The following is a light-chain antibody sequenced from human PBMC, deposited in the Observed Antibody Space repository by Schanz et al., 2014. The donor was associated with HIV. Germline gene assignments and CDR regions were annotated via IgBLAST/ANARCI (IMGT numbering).Light chain of an antibody. J-gene: IGLJ2*01. CDR2: DVS. CDR1: RSDVGISRY. CDR3: TSYASTSTVV. Sequence: QSALTQPRSVSGSPGQSVTISCTGTRSDVGISRYVSWYQHHPGKAPKLLIFDVSERPSGVPDRLSGSKSGNTASLTISGLQAEDEANYYCTSYASTSTVVFGGGTKLTVL. V-gene: IGLV2-11*01.